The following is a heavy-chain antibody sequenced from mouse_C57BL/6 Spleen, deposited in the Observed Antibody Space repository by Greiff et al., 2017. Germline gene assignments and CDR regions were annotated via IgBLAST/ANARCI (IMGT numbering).Heavy chain of an antibody. Sequence: VQLVESGPGLVQPSQSLSITCTVSGFSLTSYGVHWVRQSPGKGLEWLGVIWSGGSTDYNAAFISRLSISKDNSKRQVFFKMNSLQADDTAIYYCARNSGYYGSSYFFAYWGQGTLVTVSA. D-gene: IGHD1-1*01. CDR3: ARNSGYYGSSYFFAY. CDR1: GFSLTSYG. J-gene: IGHJ3*01. V-gene: IGHV2-2*01. CDR2: IWSGGST.